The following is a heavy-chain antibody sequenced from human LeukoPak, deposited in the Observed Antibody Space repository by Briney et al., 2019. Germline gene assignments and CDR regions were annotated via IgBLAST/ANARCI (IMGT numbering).Heavy chain of an antibody. CDR1: GGSISSGSYY. CDR3: AKGAYYFDY. J-gene: IGHJ4*02. D-gene: IGHD1-26*01. V-gene: IGHV4-61*02. CDR2: IYTSGST. Sequence: PSETLSLTCTVSGGSISSGSYYWSWIRQPAGKGLEWIGRIYTSGSTNYNPSPKNRVTISLDTSKNQFSLKLTSVTAADTALYYCAKGAYYFDYWGQGTLVTVSS.